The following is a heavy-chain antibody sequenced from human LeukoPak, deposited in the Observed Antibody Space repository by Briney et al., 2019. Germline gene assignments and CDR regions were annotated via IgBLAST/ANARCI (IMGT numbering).Heavy chain of an antibody. CDR3: ARAYGDYVWFDP. CDR1: GYTFTGYY. CDR2: INPNSGGT. D-gene: IGHD4-17*01. J-gene: IGHJ5*02. Sequence: ASVKVSCKASGYTFTGYYMHWVRQAPGQGLEWMGWINPNSGGTNYAQKFQGRVTMTRDTSISTAYMELSRLRSDDTGVYYCARAYGDYVWFDPWGQGTLVTVSS. V-gene: IGHV1-2*02.